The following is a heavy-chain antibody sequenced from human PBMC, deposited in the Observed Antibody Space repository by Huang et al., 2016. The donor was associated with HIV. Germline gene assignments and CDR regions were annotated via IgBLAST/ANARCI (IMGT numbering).Heavy chain of an antibody. J-gene: IGHJ3*02. CDR3: ARMFKYDSGGYWGNDAFDI. V-gene: IGHV4-34*02. CDR1: GGSFSGHY. Sequence: QVQLQQWGAELLKPSETLSLTCAVSGGSFSGHYWTWIRQPPGRGLEGIGEISDSGSTTYNPSLKSRVTISGDTSQSQFSLKLNSVTAADTAIYYCARMFKYDSGGYWGNDAFDIWGQGTMVTVSS. D-gene: IGHD3-22*01. CDR2: ISDSGST.